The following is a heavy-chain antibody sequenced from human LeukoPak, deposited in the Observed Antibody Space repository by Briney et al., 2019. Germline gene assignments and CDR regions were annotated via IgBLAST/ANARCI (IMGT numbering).Heavy chain of an antibody. CDR2: ISYDGSNK. V-gene: IGHV3-30*18. CDR3: AKDRGSLLRYYFDY. D-gene: IGHD3-9*01. CDR1: GFTFSIYG. J-gene: IGHJ4*02. Sequence: PGGSLRLSCAASGFTFSIYGMPWVRQAPGKGLEWVAVISYDGSNKYYADSVKGRFTISRDNSKNTLYLQMNSLRAEDTAVYYCAKDRGSLLRYYFDYWGQGTLVTVSS.